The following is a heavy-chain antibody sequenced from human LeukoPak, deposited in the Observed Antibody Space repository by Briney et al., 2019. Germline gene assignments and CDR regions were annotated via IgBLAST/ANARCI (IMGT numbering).Heavy chain of an antibody. J-gene: IGHJ5*02. CDR1: GFSLSTSGEG. CDR3: AHVRLINYYDRSGYSDPPVNNWFDP. Sequence: SGPTLVNPTQTLTLTCTFSGFSLSTSGEGVGWIRQPPGKALEWLALIYWDDNKRYSPSLKSRLTITKGTSKNQVVFIMTNMDPVDTGTYYCAHVRLINYYDRSGYSDPPVNNWFDPWGQGTLVTVSS. D-gene: IGHD3-22*01. V-gene: IGHV2-5*02. CDR2: IYWDDNK.